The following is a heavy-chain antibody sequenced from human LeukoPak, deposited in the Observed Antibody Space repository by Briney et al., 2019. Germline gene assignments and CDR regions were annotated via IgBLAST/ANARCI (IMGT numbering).Heavy chain of an antibody. Sequence: GGSLRLSCEAPGFTFSSHWMHWVRQAPGKGLVWVSRINSDGSSTSYADSVKGRFTISRDNAKNTVYLQMNSLRAEDSAEYYCARALASGATYWGQGTLVTVSS. CDR2: INSDGSST. V-gene: IGHV3-74*01. CDR3: ARALASGATY. J-gene: IGHJ4*02. D-gene: IGHD6-13*01. CDR1: GFTFSSHW.